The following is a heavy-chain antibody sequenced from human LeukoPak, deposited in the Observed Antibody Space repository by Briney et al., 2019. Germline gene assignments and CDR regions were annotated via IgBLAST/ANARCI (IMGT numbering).Heavy chain of an antibody. Sequence: GGSLRLSCAASGFTFSSYWMHWVRQAPGKGLGWVSRINSDGSSTSYADSVKGRFTISRDNAKNTLYLQMNSLRAEYTAVYDCAREGYSSGGSCYSYFDYWGQGTLVTVSS. CDR3: AREGYSSGGSCYSYFDY. CDR1: GFTFSSYW. J-gene: IGHJ4*02. CDR2: INSDGSST. V-gene: IGHV3-74*01. D-gene: IGHD2-15*01.